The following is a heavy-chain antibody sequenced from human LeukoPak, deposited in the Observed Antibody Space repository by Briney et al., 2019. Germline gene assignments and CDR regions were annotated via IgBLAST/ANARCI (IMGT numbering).Heavy chain of an antibody. CDR2: ISGSAGGT. CDR1: GFTFSTYY. CDR3: AKDRRKQSTSPQHGMDV. V-gene: IGHV3-23*01. Sequence: PGGSLRLSCAASGFTFSTYYMNWVRQAPGKGLEWVSGISGSAGGTFYADSVKGRFTISRDNSKNTLYLQMNTLRAEDTAVYYCAKDRRKQSTSPQHGMDVWGQGTTVTVSS. J-gene: IGHJ6*02. D-gene: IGHD2-2*01.